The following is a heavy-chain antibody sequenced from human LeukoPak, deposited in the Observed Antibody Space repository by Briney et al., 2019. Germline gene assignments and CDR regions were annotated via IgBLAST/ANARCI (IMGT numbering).Heavy chain of an antibody. CDR2: ISAYNGNT. J-gene: IGHJ1*01. V-gene: IGHV1-18*01. D-gene: IGHD2-15*01. CDR3: ARVCSGGSCDSAEYFQH. CDR1: GYTFTSYG. Sequence: ASVKVSCKASGYTFTSYGISWVRQAPGQGLEWMGWISAYNGNTNYAQKLQGRVTMTTDTSTSTAYMELRSLRSDDTAVYYCARVCSGGSCDSAEYFQHWGQGTLVTVSS.